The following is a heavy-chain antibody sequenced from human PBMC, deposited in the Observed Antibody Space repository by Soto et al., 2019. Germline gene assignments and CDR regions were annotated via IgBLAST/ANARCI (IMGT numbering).Heavy chain of an antibody. D-gene: IGHD3-9*01. CDR1: GYTFTIYE. Sequence: ASVKVSCKASGYTFTIYEINWLRQATGQGLEWMGWMNPNSGNTGYAQKFQGRVTMTRNTSISTAYMELSSLRSEDTAVYYCARGAPDSDIWTGYYPIGYWCQGTLVTVSS. J-gene: IGHJ4*02. CDR3: ARGAPDSDIWTGYYPIGY. V-gene: IGHV1-8*02. CDR2: MNPNSGNT.